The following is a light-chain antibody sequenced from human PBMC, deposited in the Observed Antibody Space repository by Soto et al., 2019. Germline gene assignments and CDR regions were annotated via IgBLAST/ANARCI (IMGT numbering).Light chain of an antibody. CDR3: QQYGSSAS. CDR2: DTS. CDR1: QRVSGCF. J-gene: IGKJ1*01. Sequence: DIVLTQSPATLSLSPGERATLYCGASQRVSGCFLAWYQQKPGLAPRLILYDTSFRATGIPDRFSGSGSGTDFTLTISRLDPEDFAVYYCQQYGSSASFGQGTKVDIK. V-gene: IGKV3D-20*01.